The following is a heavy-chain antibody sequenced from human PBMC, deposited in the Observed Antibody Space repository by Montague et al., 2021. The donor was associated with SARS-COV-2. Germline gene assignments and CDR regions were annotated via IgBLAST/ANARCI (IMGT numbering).Heavy chain of an antibody. Sequence: SETLSLTCSVSGDSMSTNYWSWIRQPPGKGLEWIGHIYNSGTTIYNPSLKSRATIFIDVSKTQFSLRLSSVTATDTAVYYCARMFCDYVWETSRYRGNYFGSWGQGTLVTVSS. CDR3: ARMFCDYVWETSRYRGNYFGS. V-gene: IGHV4-59*01. CDR2: IYNSGTT. CDR1: GDSMSTNY. D-gene: IGHD3-16*02. J-gene: IGHJ4*02.